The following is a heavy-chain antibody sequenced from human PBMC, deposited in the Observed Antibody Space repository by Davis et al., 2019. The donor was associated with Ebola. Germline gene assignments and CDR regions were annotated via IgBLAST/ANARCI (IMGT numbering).Heavy chain of an antibody. CDR3: ARGARRGVISSDY. CDR1: GYSFTSYW. J-gene: IGHJ4*02. CDR2: IDPSDSYT. Sequence: KVSCKGSGYSFTSYWIGWVRQMPGKGLEWMGRIDPSDSYTNYSPSFQGHVTISADKSISTAYLQWSSLKASDTAMYYCARGARRGVISSDYWGQGTLVTVSS. D-gene: IGHD3-10*01. V-gene: IGHV5-10-1*01.